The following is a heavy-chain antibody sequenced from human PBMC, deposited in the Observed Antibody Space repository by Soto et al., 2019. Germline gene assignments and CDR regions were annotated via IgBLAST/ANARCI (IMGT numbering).Heavy chain of an antibody. V-gene: IGHV3-9*01. CDR2: ISWNSGSI. J-gene: IGHJ4*02. Sequence: PGGSLSLSCTASGFTFDDYAMHWVRQAPGKGLEWVSGISWNSGSIGYADSVKGRFTISRDNAKNSLYLQMNSLRAEDTALYYCAKDMCGGGSSILGYWGQGTLVTVSS. CDR1: GFTFDDYA. CDR3: AKDMCGGGSSILGY. D-gene: IGHD2-15*01.